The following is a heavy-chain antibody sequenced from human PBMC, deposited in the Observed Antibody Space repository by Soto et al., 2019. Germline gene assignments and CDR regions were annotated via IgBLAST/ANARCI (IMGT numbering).Heavy chain of an antibody. J-gene: IGHJ3*02. CDR3: ARWGYSYGSGAFDI. CDR1: GYTYTSYG. D-gene: IGHD5-18*01. Sequence: ASVKVCCKASGYTYTSYGISWVRQATGQGLEWMGWISAYNGNTNYAQKLQGRVTMTTDTSTSTAYMELRSLRSDDTAVYYCARWGYSYGSGAFDIWGQGTMVTVSS. V-gene: IGHV1-18*01. CDR2: ISAYNGNT.